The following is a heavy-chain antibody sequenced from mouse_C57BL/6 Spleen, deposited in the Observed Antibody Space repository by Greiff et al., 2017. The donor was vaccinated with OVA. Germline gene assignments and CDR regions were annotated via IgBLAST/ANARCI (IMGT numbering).Heavy chain of an antibody. Sequence: VQLQQSGPELVKPGASVKISCKASGYTFTDYYMNWVKQSHGKSLEWIGDINPNNGGTSYNQKFKGKATLTVDKSSSTAYMELRSLTSEDSAVYYCASGGYDYGSSHYYAMDYWGQGTSVTVSS. D-gene: IGHD1-1*01. CDR1: GYTFTDYY. CDR3: ASGGYDYGSSHYYAMDY. J-gene: IGHJ4*01. CDR2: INPNNGGT. V-gene: IGHV1-26*01.